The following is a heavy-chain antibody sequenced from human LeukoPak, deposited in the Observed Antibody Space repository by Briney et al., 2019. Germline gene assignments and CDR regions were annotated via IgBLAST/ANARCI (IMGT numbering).Heavy chain of an antibody. CDR1: GGSSSGYY. CDR2: INHSGST. CDR3: ARTYYSSSYFDY. V-gene: IGHV4-34*01. Sequence: SETLSLTCAVYGGSSSGYYWSWIRQPPGKGLEWIGEINHSGSTNYNPSLKSRVTISVDTSKNQFSLKLSSVTAADTAVYYCARTYYSSSYFDYWGQGTLVTVSS. J-gene: IGHJ4*02. D-gene: IGHD6-6*01.